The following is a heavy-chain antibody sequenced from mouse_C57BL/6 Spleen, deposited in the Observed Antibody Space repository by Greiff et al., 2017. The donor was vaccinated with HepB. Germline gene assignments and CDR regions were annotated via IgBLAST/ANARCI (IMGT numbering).Heavy chain of an antibody. CDR3: ARSGDGYYVDYAMDY. CDR1: GYTFTDYN. Sequence: DVHLVESGPELVKPGASVKMSCKASGYTFTDYNMHWVKQSHGKSLEWIGYINPNNGGTSYNQKFKGKATLTVNKSSSTAYMELRSLTSEDSAVYYCARSGDGYYVDYAMDYWGQGTSVTVSS. CDR2: INPNNGGT. V-gene: IGHV1-22*01. J-gene: IGHJ4*01. D-gene: IGHD2-3*01.